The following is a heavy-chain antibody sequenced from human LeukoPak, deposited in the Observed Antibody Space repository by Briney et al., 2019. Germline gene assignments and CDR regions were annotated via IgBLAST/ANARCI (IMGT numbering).Heavy chain of an antibody. CDR2: INHSGST. D-gene: IGHD6-19*01. V-gene: IGHV4-34*01. CDR3: ARKDSSGWYPGYFDL. Sequence: SETLSLTCAGYGGSFSGYYWSWIRQPPGKGPEWSGEINHSGSTNYNPSLKSRVTISVDTSKNHFSLKLSSVTAADTAVYYCARKDSSGWYPGYFDLWGRGTLSLSPQ. J-gene: IGHJ2*01. CDR1: GGSFSGYY.